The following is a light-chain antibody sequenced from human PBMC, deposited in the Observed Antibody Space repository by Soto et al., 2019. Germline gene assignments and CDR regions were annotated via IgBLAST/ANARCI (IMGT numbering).Light chain of an antibody. CDR1: QSVSTN. J-gene: IGKJ4*01. Sequence: VMTQSPATLSVSPGERATLSCRASQSVSTNLAWYQQKVGQAPRLLIYGASTGATGIPARFSGSGSGTDFTLTISSLQAEDFGLYYCQQYNIWPLTFGGGTQLEIK. V-gene: IGKV3-15*01. CDR2: GAS. CDR3: QQYNIWPLT.